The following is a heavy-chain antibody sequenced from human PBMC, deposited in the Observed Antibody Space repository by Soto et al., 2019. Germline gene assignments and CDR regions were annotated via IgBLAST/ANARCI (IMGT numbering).Heavy chain of an antibody. CDR1: GFTFSSYA. Sequence: GGSLSLSCAASGFTFSSYAMSWVRQAPGKGLEWVSAISGSGGSTYYADSVKGRFTISRDNSKNTLYLQMNSLRAEDTAVYYCAKDVVPAARSSAPFDYWGQGTLVTVSS. D-gene: IGHD2-2*01. CDR3: AKDVVPAARSSAPFDY. J-gene: IGHJ4*02. V-gene: IGHV3-23*01. CDR2: ISGSGGST.